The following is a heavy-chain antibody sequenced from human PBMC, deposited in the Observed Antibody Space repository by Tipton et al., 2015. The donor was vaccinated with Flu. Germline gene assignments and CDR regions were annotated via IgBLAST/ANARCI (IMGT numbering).Heavy chain of an antibody. J-gene: IGHJ5*01. D-gene: IGHD2-8*01. Sequence: TLSLTCSVSGGSINGFYWSWIRQPAGKGLEWIGRIHSSGNTNYNPTLKSRVTMSADTSKNQFSLKLTSVTAADTAIYYCVKNGDSNWFDSWGQGTLVTVSS. CDR1: GGSINGFY. CDR2: IHSSGNT. V-gene: IGHV4-4*07. CDR3: VKNGDSNWFDS.